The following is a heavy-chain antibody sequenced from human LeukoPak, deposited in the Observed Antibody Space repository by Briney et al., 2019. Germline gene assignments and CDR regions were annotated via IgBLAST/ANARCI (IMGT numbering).Heavy chain of an antibody. CDR3: ARNWFDP. CDR2: IYSGGST. V-gene: IGHV3-53*05. J-gene: IGHJ5*02. Sequence: GGSLRLSCAASGFTVSSDYMSWVRQAPGKGLEWVSVIYSGGSTYYADSVKGRFTISRDKSKNTVYLQMNSLRFEDTAMYYCARNWFDPWGQETLVTVSS. CDR1: GFTVSSDY.